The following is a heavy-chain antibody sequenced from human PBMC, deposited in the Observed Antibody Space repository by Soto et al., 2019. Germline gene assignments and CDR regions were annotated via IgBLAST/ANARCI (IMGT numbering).Heavy chain of an antibody. J-gene: IGHJ6*04. CDR1: GFTFSELD. Sequence: GSLRLSCVGSGFTFSELDMSWVRQAPGEGLEWVSSISVGGDTTYYADSVTGRFTISRDNSRHTLYLQMNSLRAEDTAVYYCAAPKCSGISCYSPHFYYFLAVWGTGTPVTVSS. V-gene: IGHV3-23*01. CDR3: AAPKCSGISCYSPHFYYFLAV. D-gene: IGHD2-15*01. CDR2: ISVGGDTT.